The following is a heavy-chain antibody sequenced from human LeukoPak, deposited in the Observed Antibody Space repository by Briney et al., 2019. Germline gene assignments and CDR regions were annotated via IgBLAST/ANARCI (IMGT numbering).Heavy chain of an antibody. CDR2: IHYTGST. V-gene: IGHV4-59*01. D-gene: IGHD1-1*01. CDR1: GGSMSGSY. Sequence: PSETLSLTCTVSGGSMSGSYWSWTRQPPGKGLEWIGSIHYTGSTNYNPPLKSRLTISLDTSKNQFSVKLNSVTAADTAVYYCAKDRVPGGYWGQGTLVTVSS. CDR3: AKDRVPGGY. J-gene: IGHJ1*01.